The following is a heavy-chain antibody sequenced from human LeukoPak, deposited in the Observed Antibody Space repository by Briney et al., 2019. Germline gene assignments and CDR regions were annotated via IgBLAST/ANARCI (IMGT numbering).Heavy chain of an antibody. CDR2: ISGSDGST. Sequence: GGSLRLSCAASGFTFSSYAMSWVRQAPGKGLEWVSAISGSDGSTYYADSVKGRFTISRDNSKNTLYLQMNSLRAEDTAVYYCAKDTRSSGWYSMGYWGQGTLVTVSS. D-gene: IGHD6-19*01. V-gene: IGHV3-23*01. CDR1: GFTFSSYA. J-gene: IGHJ4*02. CDR3: AKDTRSSGWYSMGY.